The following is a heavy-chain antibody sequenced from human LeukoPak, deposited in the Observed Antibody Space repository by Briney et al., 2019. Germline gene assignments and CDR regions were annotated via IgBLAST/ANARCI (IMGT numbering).Heavy chain of an antibody. J-gene: IGHJ4*02. CDR3: ARDREYYDYVWGSYPPGY. Sequence: PGGSLRLSCAASGFTFSDYYMSWIRQAPGKGLEWVSYISSSGSTIYYADSVKGRFTISRDNAKNSLYLQMNSLRAEDTAVYYRARDREYYDYVWGSYPPGYWGQGTLVTVSS. CDR1: GFTFSDYY. D-gene: IGHD3-16*02. CDR2: ISSSGSTI. V-gene: IGHV3-11*04.